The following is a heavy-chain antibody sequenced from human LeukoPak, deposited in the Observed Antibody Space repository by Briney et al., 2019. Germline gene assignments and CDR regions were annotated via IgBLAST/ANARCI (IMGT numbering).Heavy chain of an antibody. CDR2: IYYSGST. CDR1: GGSISSYY. V-gene: IGHV4-59*08. D-gene: IGHD6-13*01. Sequence: SETLSLTCTVSGGSISSYYWSWIRQPPGKGLEWIGYIYYSGSTYYNPSLKSRVTISVDTSKNQFSLKLSSVTAADTAMYYCARLRIAAADFDYWGQGTLVTVSS. CDR3: ARLRIAAADFDY. J-gene: IGHJ4*02.